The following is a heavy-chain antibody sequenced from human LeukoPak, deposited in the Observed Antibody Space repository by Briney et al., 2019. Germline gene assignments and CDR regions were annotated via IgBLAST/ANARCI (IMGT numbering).Heavy chain of an antibody. J-gene: IGHJ4*02. CDR3: VRRVLSFSRPSNFDY. D-gene: IGHD2-2*01. CDR1: GGSVSSSTYD. CDR2: IYYSGTT. V-gene: IGHV4-39*01. Sequence: TSETLSLTCSVSGGSVSSSTYDWGWIRQPPGKGLEWIGNIYYSGTTYYNPSLKSRVTISIDTSKKQFSLKLTFVTAADTAVYYCVRRVLSFSRPSNFDYWGQGILVTIS.